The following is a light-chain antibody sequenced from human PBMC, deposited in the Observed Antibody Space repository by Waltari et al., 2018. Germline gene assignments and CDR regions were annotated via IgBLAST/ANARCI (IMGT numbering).Light chain of an antibody. CDR2: EVN. CDR3: SSYISSTSVI. J-gene: IGLJ2*01. CDR1: RSDVGNYNR. Sequence: QSALTQTASVSGSPGQSITISCTGTRSDVGNYNRVYWYHQPPGKPPKLMISEVNKRPSGVSNRFSGSKSGNTASLTISGLQSEDEASYYCSSYISSTSVIFGGGTKLTVL. V-gene: IGLV2-23*02.